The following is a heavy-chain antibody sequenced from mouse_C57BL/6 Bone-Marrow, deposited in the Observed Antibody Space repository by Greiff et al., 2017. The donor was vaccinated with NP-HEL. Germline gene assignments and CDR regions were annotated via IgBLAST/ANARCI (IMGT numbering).Heavy chain of an antibody. CDR1: GFTFSSYA. CDR3: ARDQIFITTVVFDY. Sequence: EVQVVESGGGLVKPGGSLKLSCAASGFTFSSYAMSWVRQTPGKRLEWVATISDGGSYTYYPDNVKGRFTISRDNAKNNLYLQMSHLKSEDTAMYYCARDQIFITTVVFDYWGQGTTLTVSS. D-gene: IGHD1-1*01. CDR2: ISDGGSYT. V-gene: IGHV5-4*01. J-gene: IGHJ2*01.